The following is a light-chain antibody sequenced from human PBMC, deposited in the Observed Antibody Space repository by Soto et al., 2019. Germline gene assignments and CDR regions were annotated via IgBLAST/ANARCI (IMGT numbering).Light chain of an antibody. J-gene: IGKJ5*01. CDR3: QQFYSTPVT. CDR1: QSVFYSSNNKNY. CDR2: WAS. V-gene: IGKV4-1*01. Sequence: DIVMTQSPDSLAVSLGERATINCKSSQSVFYSSNNKNYLAWYQQQPGQPPKLLIYWASTRESGVPDRFSGNGSGTDFTLTISSLQAEDVAVYYCQQFYSTPVTFGQGTRLEIK.